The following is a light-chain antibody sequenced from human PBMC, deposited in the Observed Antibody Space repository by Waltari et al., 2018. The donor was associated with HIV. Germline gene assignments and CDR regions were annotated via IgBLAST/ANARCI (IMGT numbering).Light chain of an antibody. CDR3: TSYAGINPVA. CDR2: EVN. J-gene: IGLJ2*01. CDR1: SSDVGRYDY. V-gene: IGLV2-8*01. Sequence: QSALTQPPSASGSPGQSVTISCTGTSSDVGRYDYVSWYQQHPGKAPQLLIYEVNKRPSGVPDRFSGSKSGNTASRTVSGLQAEDEAEYSCTSYAGINPVAFGGGTKLTVL.